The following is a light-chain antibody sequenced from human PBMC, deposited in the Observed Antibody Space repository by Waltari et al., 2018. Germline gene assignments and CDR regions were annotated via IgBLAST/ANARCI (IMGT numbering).Light chain of an antibody. CDR1: ALPQQY. CDR2: KDN. Sequence: SYELTQPPSVSVSPGQTARITCSADALPQQYAYWYQQKPGQAPVLVIYKDNERPSGIPERCSGSSSGTTVTLTISGVQAEDEADYYCQSADSSGTWVFGGGTKLTAL. V-gene: IGLV3-25*03. CDR3: QSADSSGTWV. J-gene: IGLJ3*02.